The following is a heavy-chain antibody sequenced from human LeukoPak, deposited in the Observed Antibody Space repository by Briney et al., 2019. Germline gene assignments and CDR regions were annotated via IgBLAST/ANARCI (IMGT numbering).Heavy chain of an antibody. V-gene: IGHV4-39*07. J-gene: IGHJ4*02. D-gene: IGHD3-16*02. Sequence: SETLSLTCTVSDSSISSTTYYWGWIRQPPGKGLEWIGSIYYSGSTYYNPSLKSRVTISVDTSKNQFSLKLSSVTAADTAVFYCARAHHRRVYDYVWGSYPYWGQGTLVTVSS. CDR2: IYYSGST. CDR1: DSSISSTTYY. CDR3: ARAHHRRVYDYVWGSYPY.